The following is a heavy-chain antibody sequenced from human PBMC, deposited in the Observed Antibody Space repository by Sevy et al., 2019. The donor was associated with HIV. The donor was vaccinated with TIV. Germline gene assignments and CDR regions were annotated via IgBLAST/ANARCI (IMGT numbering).Heavy chain of an antibody. CDR2: IYYSGST. CDR3: SRVPCSSTSCYGYYFDY. Sequence: SETLSLTCTVSGGSISGYYWSWIRQPPGKGLEWIGYIYYSGSTDYNPTLKSRVTISVDTSKNQFSLKLSSVTAADTAVYYWSRVPCSSTSCYGYYFDYWGQGTLVTVSS. J-gene: IGHJ4*02. D-gene: IGHD2-2*01. CDR1: GGSISGYY. V-gene: IGHV4-59*01.